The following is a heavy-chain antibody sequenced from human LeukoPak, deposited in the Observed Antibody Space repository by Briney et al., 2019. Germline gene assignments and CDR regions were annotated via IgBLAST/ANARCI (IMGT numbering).Heavy chain of an antibody. J-gene: IGHJ4*02. V-gene: IGHV3-33*06. Sequence: SGGSLRLSCAASGFTFSSYGMHWVRQAPGKGLEWVAVIWYDGSNKYYADSVKGRFTISRDNSKNTLYLQMNSLRAEDTAVYYCAKDPCSSTSCYQLDYWGQGTLVTVSS. D-gene: IGHD2-2*01. CDR2: IWYDGSNK. CDR1: GFTFSSYG. CDR3: AKDPCSSTSCYQLDY.